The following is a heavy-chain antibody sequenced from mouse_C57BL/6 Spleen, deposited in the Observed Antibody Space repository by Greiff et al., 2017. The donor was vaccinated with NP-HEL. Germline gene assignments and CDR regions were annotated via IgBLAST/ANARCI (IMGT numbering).Heavy chain of an antibody. Sequence: EVKLVESGGGLVKPGGSLKLSCAASGFTFSSYAMSWVRQTPEKRLEWVATISDGGSYTYYPDNVKGRFTISRDNAKNNLYLQMSHLKSEDTAMYYCARDKSVLSFDYWGQGTTLTVSS. CDR3: ARDKSVLSFDY. J-gene: IGHJ2*01. D-gene: IGHD1-1*01. CDR2: ISDGGSYT. V-gene: IGHV5-4*01. CDR1: GFTFSSYA.